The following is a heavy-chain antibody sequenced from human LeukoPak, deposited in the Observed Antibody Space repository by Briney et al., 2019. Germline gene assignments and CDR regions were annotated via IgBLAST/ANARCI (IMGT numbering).Heavy chain of an antibody. J-gene: IGHJ3*02. V-gene: IGHV4-39*01. D-gene: IGHD6-13*01. CDR3: ARPLSGSSSWHGDAFDI. Sequence: SETLSLTCTVSGGSISSSTYYWGWIRQAPGKGLEWIGSIYYSGSTYYNASLKSRVTISADTSKNQFSLKLSSVTAADTAVYYCARPLSGSSSWHGDAFDIWGQGTMVTVSS. CDR2: IYYSGST. CDR1: GGSISSSTYY.